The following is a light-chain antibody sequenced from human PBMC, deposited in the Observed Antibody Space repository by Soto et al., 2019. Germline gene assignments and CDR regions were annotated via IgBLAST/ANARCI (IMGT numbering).Light chain of an antibody. CDR2: RAF. CDR1: QTVSSNY. V-gene: IGKV3-20*01. CDR3: QQYGSSGT. Sequence: IVLTQSPGTLSLSPGERATLSCRASQTVSSNYLAWYQQRPGQAPSLLIYRAFKRATGITDRFSGSGSGTDFTLTISRLEPEGFAVYYCQQYGSSGTVGQGTKV. J-gene: IGKJ1*01.